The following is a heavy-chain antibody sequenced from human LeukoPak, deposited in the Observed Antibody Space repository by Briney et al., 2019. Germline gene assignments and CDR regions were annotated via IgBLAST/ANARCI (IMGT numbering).Heavy chain of an antibody. Sequence: GGSLRLSCAASGFTFSSYAMHWVRQAPGKGLEWVAVISYDGSNKYYADSVKGRFTISRDNSKNTLYLQMNSLRAEDTAVYYCARDDSSSWWNLGDYWGQGTLVTVSS. J-gene: IGHJ4*02. CDR3: ARDDSSSWWNLGDY. CDR2: ISYDGSNK. CDR1: GFTFSSYA. D-gene: IGHD6-13*01. V-gene: IGHV3-30*04.